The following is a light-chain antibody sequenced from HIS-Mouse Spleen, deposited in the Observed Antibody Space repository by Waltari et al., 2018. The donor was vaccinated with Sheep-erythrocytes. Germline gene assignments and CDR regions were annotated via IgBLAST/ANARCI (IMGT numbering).Light chain of an antibody. CDR1: SSDVGRYNL. V-gene: IGLV2-23*01. CDR3: CSYAGSSTYWV. Sequence: QSALTQPASVSGSPGQSITIPCTGTSSDVGRYNLVSWYQQHPGKAPKRMIYEGSKRPSGVSNRFSGSKSGNTASLTISGLQAEDEADYYCCSYAGSSTYWVFGGGTKLTVL. J-gene: IGLJ3*02. CDR2: EGS.